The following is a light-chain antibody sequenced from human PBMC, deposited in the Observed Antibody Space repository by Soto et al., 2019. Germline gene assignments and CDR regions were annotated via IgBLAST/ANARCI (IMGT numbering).Light chain of an antibody. J-gene: IGLJ1*01. CDR1: SSNIGTNA. V-gene: IGLV1-44*01. CDR3: AAWDDSLNSYV. CDR2: NNN. Sequence: QSVLTQPPSASGTPGQRVTISSSGGSSNIGTNAVNWYQQLPGTAPKLLIYNNNQRPSGVPDRFSGSKSGTSASLAISGLQSEDEADYYCAAWDDSLNSYVIGTGTKGHRP.